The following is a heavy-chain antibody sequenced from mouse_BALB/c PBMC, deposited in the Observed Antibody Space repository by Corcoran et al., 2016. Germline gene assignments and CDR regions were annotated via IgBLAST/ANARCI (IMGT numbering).Heavy chain of an antibody. CDR3: ARDGNYVWFAY. V-gene: IGHV1S29*02. D-gene: IGHD2-1*01. J-gene: IGHJ3*01. Sequence: EVQLQQSGPELVKPGASVKISCKASGYTFTDYNMHWVKQSHGKSLEWIGYIYPYNGGTGYNQKFKSKATLTVDNSSSTAYMELRSLTSEDSAVYYCARDGNYVWFAYWGQGTLVTVSA. CDR2: IYPYNGGT. CDR1: GYTFTDYN.